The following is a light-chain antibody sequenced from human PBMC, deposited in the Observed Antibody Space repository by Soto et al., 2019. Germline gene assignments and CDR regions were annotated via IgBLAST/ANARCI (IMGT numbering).Light chain of an antibody. J-gene: IGLJ2*01. CDR3: AAWDDSLIGVV. Sequence: QSVLTQPPSASGTPGQRVTISCSGRNSNIGSNTVNWYQQLPGTAPKLLIYSNNQRPSGVPDRFSGSKSGTSASLAISGLPSEDEADYYCAAWDDSLIGVVFGGGTKLTVL. V-gene: IGLV1-44*01. CDR1: NSNIGSNT. CDR2: SNN.